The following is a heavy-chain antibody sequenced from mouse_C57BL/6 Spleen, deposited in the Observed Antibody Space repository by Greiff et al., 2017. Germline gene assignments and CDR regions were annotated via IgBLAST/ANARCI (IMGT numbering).Heavy chain of an antibody. CDR2: IYPGDGGT. D-gene: IGHD2-1*01. J-gene: IGHJ4*01. Sequence: VQLQQSGPELVKPGASVKISCKASGYAFSSSWMNWVKQRPGKGLEWIGRIYPGDGGTTSNGKIKGNATRSADKASSTAYMQLSSLTSEDSAVYFCARGDGNYAMDYWGQGTSVTVSS. V-gene: IGHV1-82*01. CDR3: ARGDGNYAMDY. CDR1: GYAFSSSW.